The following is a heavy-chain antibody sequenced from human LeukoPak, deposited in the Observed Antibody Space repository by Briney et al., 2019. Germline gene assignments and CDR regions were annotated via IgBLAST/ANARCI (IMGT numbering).Heavy chain of an antibody. J-gene: IGHJ3*02. CDR1: GGSFSGYY. D-gene: IGHD3-22*01. CDR2: IYYSGST. CDR3: ARHFYASSDDAFDI. V-gene: IGHV4-59*01. Sequence: PSETLSLTCAVYGGSFSGYYWSWIRQPPGKGLEWIGYIYYSGSTNYNPSLKSRVTMSVDTSKNQFSLKLSSVTAADTAVYYCARHFYASSDDAFDIWGQGTMVTVSS.